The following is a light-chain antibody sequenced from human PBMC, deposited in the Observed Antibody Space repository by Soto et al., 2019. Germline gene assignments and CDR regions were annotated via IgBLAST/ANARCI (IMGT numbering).Light chain of an antibody. J-gene: IGLJ1*01. CDR2: RNN. V-gene: IGLV1-47*01. CDR1: TSNIGSNY. CDR3: AAWDDSLSGYI. Sequence: QSVLTQPPSASGTPGQRVTISCSGSTSNIGSNYVYWYQQLTGTAPKLLIYRNNQRPSGVPDRFSGAKSGTSASLAISGLRSEDEADYYCAAWDDSLSGYIFGTVTKLTVL.